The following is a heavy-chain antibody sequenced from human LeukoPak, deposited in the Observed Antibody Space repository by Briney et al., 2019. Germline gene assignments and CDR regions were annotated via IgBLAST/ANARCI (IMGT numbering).Heavy chain of an antibody. J-gene: IGHJ3*02. Sequence: SETLSLTCAVYGGSFADYYWSFIRQPPGKGLEWIGEIHHSGSATYSPSLTSRATISVDTSKNQFSLNLTSVTAADTALYYCARFASYGNSGGEAFDIWGQGTVVTVSS. V-gene: IGHV4-34*01. CDR3: ARFASYGNSGGEAFDI. D-gene: IGHD4-23*01. CDR2: IHHSGSA. CDR1: GGSFADYY.